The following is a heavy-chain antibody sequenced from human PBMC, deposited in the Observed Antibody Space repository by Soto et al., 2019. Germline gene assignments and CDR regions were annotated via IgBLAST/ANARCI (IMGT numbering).Heavy chain of an antibody. CDR3: ARAHWYYYMDV. D-gene: IGHD1-1*01. CDR1: GGSFSGYY. V-gene: IGHV4-34*01. Sequence: SETLSLTCAVYGGSFSGYYWSWIRQPPGKGLEWIGEINHSGSTNYNPSLKSRVTISVDTSKNQFSLKLSSVTAADTAVYYCARAHWYYYMDVWGKGTTVTVSS. J-gene: IGHJ6*03. CDR2: INHSGST.